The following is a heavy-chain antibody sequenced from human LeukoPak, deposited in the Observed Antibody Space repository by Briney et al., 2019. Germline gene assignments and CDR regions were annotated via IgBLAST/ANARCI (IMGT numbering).Heavy chain of an antibody. D-gene: IGHD5-12*01. CDR2: ISTRSGTI. J-gene: IGHJ4*02. CDR3: ARDRGGYEFFDF. V-gene: IGHV3-48*02. Sequence: GGSLRLSCAASGFSFSSYEMNWVRQAPGKGLEWVSYISTRSGTIYYTDSVKGRFTISRDNAKNSLYLQMNSLRDEDTAVYYCARDRGGYEFFDFRGQGTLVTVSS. CDR1: GFSFSSYE.